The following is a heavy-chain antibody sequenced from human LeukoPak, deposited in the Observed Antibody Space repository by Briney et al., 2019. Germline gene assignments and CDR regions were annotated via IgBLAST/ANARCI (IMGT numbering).Heavy chain of an antibody. CDR1: GFTFSSYA. J-gene: IGHJ5*02. Sequence: SGGSLRLSCAASGFTFSSYAMSWVRQAPGKGLEWVSAISGSGGSTYYADSVKGRFTISRDNSKNTLCLQMNSLRAEDTAVYYCAKDRGVLMVYPNWFDPWGQGTLVTVSS. V-gene: IGHV3-23*01. CDR2: ISGSGGST. CDR3: AKDRGVLMVYPNWFDP. D-gene: IGHD2-8*01.